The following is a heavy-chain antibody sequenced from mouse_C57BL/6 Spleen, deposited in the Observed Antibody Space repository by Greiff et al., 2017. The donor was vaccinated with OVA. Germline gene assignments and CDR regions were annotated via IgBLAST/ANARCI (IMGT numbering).Heavy chain of an antibody. V-gene: IGHV1-54*01. CDR1: GHAFTNYL. CDR2: INPGSGGT. J-gene: IGHJ2*01. Sequence: SGAELLRPGTSVKVSCKASGHAFTNYLIEWVKQRPGQGLEWIGVINPGSGGTNFNEKFKGKATLTADKSSSTAYMQLSSLTSEDSAVYFCARAPFGYWGQGTTLTVSA. CDR3: ARAPFGY.